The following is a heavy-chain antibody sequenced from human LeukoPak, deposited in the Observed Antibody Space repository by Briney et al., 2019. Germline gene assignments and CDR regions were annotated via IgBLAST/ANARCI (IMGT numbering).Heavy chain of an antibody. D-gene: IGHD3-16*02. CDR3: ARYDYVWGSYRRFDY. CDR1: GGSINNYY. J-gene: IGHJ4*02. V-gene: IGHV4-59*01. Sequence: SETLSLTCTVSGGSINNYYWSWIRQPPGKGLEWIGYIYHSGGTNYNPSLKSRVTISVDTSKNQFSLKLSSVTAADTAVYYCARYDYVWGSYRRFDYWGQGTLVTVSS. CDR2: IYHSGGT.